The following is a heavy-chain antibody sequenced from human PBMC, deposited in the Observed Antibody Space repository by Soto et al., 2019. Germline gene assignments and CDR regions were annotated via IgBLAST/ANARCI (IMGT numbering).Heavy chain of an antibody. D-gene: IGHD1-7*01. Sequence: DVQLAQSGAEVKKPGESLRITCEASGYSFTTYWISWVRQMPGKGLEWMGAIDHRDSYTKYSPSFQGHVTISVDKSISTAYLQWNSLKASDTARYYCAREKADLELFNWLDPWGQGTLVTVSS. CDR2: IDHRDSYT. V-gene: IGHV5-10-1*03. J-gene: IGHJ5*02. CDR3: AREKADLELFNWLDP. CDR1: GYSFTTYW.